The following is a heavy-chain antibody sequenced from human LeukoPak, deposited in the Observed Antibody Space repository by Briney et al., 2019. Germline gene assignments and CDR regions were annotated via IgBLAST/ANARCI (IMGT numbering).Heavy chain of an antibody. CDR1: GYTFTGYY. J-gene: IGHJ4*02. Sequence: ASVKVSCKASGYTFTGYYMHWVRQAPGQGLEWMGWINPNSGGTNYAQKFQGRVTMTRDTSISTAYMELSRLRSDDTAVYYCARARGYCSGGSCYSDHWGQGTLVTVSS. D-gene: IGHD2-15*01. CDR3: ARARGYCSGGSCYSDH. V-gene: IGHV1-2*02. CDR2: INPNSGGT.